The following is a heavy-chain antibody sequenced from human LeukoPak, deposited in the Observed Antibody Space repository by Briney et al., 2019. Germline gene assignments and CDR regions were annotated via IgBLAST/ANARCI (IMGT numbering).Heavy chain of an antibody. CDR1: GGSISSYY. V-gene: IGHV4-59*08. D-gene: IGHD3-3*01. CDR3: ARTLYGFTDAFDI. J-gene: IGHJ3*02. CDR2: FYYSGST. Sequence: PSETLSLTCTVSGGSISSYYWSWIRQPPGKGLEWIGYFYYSGSTNYNPSLKSRVTISVDTSKNQFSLKLSSVTAADTAVYYCARTLYGFTDAFDIWGQGTMVTVSS.